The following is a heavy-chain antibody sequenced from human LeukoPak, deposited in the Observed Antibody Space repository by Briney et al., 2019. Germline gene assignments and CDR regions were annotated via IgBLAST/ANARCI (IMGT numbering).Heavy chain of an antibody. Sequence: ASVKVSCKASGYTFTSCDINWVRQATGQRLEWMGWMNPNSGNTGYAQKFQGRVTMTRNTSISTAYMELSSLRSEDTAVYYCARGQPGFPYYYYGMDVWGQGTTVTVSS. CDR2: MNPNSGNT. CDR3: ARGQPGFPYYYYGMDV. V-gene: IGHV1-8*01. J-gene: IGHJ6*02. D-gene: IGHD1-14*01. CDR1: GYTFTSCD.